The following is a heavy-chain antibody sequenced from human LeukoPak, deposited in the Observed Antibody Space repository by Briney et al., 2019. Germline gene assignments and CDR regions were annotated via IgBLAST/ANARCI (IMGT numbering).Heavy chain of an antibody. CDR2: ISGDGGST. J-gene: IGHJ6*02. CDR3: AKGSNFDFWSGSPYYYYGMDV. CDR1: GFTFDDYA. V-gene: IGHV3-43*02. Sequence: GGSLRLSCAASGFTFDDYAMHWVRQAPGKGLEWVSLISGDGGSTYYADSVKGRFTISRDNSKNSLYLQMNSLRTEDTALYYCAKGSNFDFWSGSPYYYYGMDVWGQGTTVTVSS. D-gene: IGHD3-3*01.